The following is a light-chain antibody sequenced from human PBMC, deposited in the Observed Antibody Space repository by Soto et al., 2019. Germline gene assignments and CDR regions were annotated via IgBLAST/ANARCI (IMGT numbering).Light chain of an antibody. CDR2: DAS. V-gene: IGKV3-11*01. Sequence: EIVLTQSPATLSLSPGERATLSCRASQTVYSYLIWYQQKPGQAPSLLISDASTRATGIPARFSGSVSGTDFTLTISSREPEDFAVYYCQQRSNWPITFGQGKRLEIK. CDR3: QQRSNWPIT. J-gene: IGKJ5*01. CDR1: QTVYSY.